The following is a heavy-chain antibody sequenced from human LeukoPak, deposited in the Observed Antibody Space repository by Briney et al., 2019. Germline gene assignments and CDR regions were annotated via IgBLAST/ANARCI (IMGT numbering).Heavy chain of an antibody. D-gene: IGHD2-2*01. V-gene: IGHV4-30-2*01. CDR2: INHSGST. CDR1: GGSISSGGYY. Sequence: SQTLSLTCAVSGGSISSGGYYWSWIRQPPGKGLEWIGEINHSGSTNYNPSLKSRVTISVDTSKNQFSLKLSSVTAADTAVYYCARGRGGCSSTSCFGLYYFDYWGQGTLVTVSS. CDR3: ARGRGGCSSTSCFGLYYFDY. J-gene: IGHJ4*02.